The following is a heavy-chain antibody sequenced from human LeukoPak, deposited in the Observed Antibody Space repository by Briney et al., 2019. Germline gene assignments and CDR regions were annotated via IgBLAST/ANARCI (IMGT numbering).Heavy chain of an antibody. J-gene: IGHJ4*02. CDR3: ARGKNYESFNDF. V-gene: IGHV4-4*07. CDR2: IYSSGST. D-gene: IGHD3-22*01. CDR1: GGSINNYY. Sequence: SETLSLTCTVSGGSINNYYWSWIRQAAGKGLEWIGRIYSSGSTKTNPSLKSRVTMSVDMSKNQFSLRLSSVTAADTAVYYCARGKNYESFNDFGGREPLVTASS.